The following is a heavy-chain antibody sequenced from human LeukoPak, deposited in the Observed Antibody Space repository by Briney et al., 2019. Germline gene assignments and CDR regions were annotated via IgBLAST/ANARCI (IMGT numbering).Heavy chain of an antibody. CDR2: IYHSGSI. D-gene: IGHD6-25*01. J-gene: IGHJ4*02. CDR3: VRGGYWAFDY. CDR1: GVSISRNYA. Sequence: PSGALSLTCDVSGVSISRNYAWSWVRQPPGKGLEWIGEIYHSGSISYNPFLKSRVTMSVDKSKNQFYLKLTSVTAADTAVYFCVRGGYWAFDYWGQGTLVTVSS. V-gene: IGHV4-4*02.